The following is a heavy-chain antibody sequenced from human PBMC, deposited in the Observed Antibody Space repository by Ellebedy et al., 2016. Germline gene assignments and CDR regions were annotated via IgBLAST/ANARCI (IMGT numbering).Heavy chain of an antibody. J-gene: IGHJ4*02. D-gene: IGHD7-27*01. CDR2: IFSDGNT. CDR3: AKAPGDWGSPHLDF. Sequence: GGSLRLSCAASGFTVSNNYMKWVRQAPGKGLEWVSAIFSDGNTYYADSVKGRFTISRDNSRNTFHLAMTSLTADDTALYYCAKAPGDWGSPHLDFWGQGTQVTVSS. CDR1: GFTVSNNY. V-gene: IGHV3-53*01.